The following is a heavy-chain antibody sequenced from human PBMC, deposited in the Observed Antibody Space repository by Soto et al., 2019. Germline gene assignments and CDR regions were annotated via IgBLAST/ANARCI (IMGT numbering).Heavy chain of an antibody. CDR3: ARGSWDDVSGHYYMDV. V-gene: IGHV6-1*01. Sequence: QVQLQQSGPGLVKPSQTLSLTCGISGDSVSSNSAGWNWIRQTPSRGLEWLGRTYYRSKWYNNYAVSVKCRVSVNPDTAKNQFSLQLNSVTPEDTAVYYCARGSWDDVSGHYYMDVWGKGTTVTVSS. CDR1: GDSVSSNSAG. J-gene: IGHJ6*03. CDR2: TYYRSKWYN. D-gene: IGHD1-1*01.